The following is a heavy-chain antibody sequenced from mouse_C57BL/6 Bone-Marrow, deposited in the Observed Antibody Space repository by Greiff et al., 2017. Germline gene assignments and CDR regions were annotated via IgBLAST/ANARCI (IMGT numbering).Heavy chain of an antibody. J-gene: IGHJ2*01. V-gene: IGHV5-4*01. CDR3: ARDPSNYFDY. CDR1: GFTFSSYA. Sequence: EVMLVESGEGLVKPGGSLKLSCAASGFTFSSYAMSWVRQTPEKRLEWVATISDGGSYTYYPDNVKGRFTISRDNAKNNLYLQMSHLKSEDTAMYYCARDPSNYFDYWGQGTTLTVSS. CDR2: ISDGGSYT.